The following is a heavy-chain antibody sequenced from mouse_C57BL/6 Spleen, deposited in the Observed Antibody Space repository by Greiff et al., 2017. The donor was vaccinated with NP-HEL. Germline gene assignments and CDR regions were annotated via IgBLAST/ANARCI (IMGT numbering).Heavy chain of an antibody. Sequence: EVMLVESGGGLVKPGGSLKLSCAASGFTFSDYGMHWVRQAPEKGLEWVAYISSGSSTIYYADTVKGRFTISRDNDKNTLCLQMTSLRYEDTAMYYCARPIYYYGSRYFDVWGTGTTVTVSS. D-gene: IGHD1-1*01. J-gene: IGHJ1*03. V-gene: IGHV5-17*01. CDR1: GFTFSDYG. CDR3: ARPIYYYGSRYFDV. CDR2: ISSGSSTI.